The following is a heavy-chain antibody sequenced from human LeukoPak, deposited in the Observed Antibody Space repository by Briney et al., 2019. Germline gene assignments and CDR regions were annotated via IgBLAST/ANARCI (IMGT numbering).Heavy chain of an antibody. Sequence: GGSLRLSCAASGFSFSDSGMDWVRRTPGKGLEWVSGISGSGDNTLYADSVKGRFTISRDNSKNTLYPEMNSLRAEETAIYYCAKMKGHPLPKYYMDVWGQGTTVTVSS. CDR3: AKMKGHPLPKYYMDV. V-gene: IGHV3-23*01. CDR1: GFSFSDSG. CDR2: ISGSGDNT. J-gene: IGHJ6*01. D-gene: IGHD1-26*01.